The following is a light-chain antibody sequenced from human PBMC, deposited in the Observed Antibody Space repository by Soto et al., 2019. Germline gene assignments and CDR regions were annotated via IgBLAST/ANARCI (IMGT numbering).Light chain of an antibody. CDR3: QQYGSSLFT. CDR1: QSVSSSY. CDR2: GAS. V-gene: IGKV3-20*01. Sequence: EIVLTQSPGTLSLSPGERATLSCSASQSVSSSYLAWCQQKPGQAPRLLIYGASSRATGIPDRFSGSGSGTDFTLTISRLEPEDFAVYYCQQYGSSLFTFGTGTKVDIK. J-gene: IGKJ3*01.